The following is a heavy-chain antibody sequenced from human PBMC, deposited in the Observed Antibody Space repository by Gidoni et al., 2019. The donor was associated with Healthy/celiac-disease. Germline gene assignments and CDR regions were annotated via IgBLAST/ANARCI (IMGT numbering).Heavy chain of an antibody. V-gene: IGHV3-48*02. D-gene: IGHD3-22*01. CDR3: ARDIAETTPSTYYYDSSGYSQPLDY. Sequence: EVQLVESGGGLVQPGGSLRLSCAASGFTFSSYSMNWVRQAPGKGLEWVSYISSSSSTIYYADSVKGRFTISRDNAKNSLYLQMNSLRDEDTAVYYCARDIAETTPSTYYYDSSGYSQPLDYWGQGTLVTVSS. J-gene: IGHJ4*02. CDR1: GFTFSSYS. CDR2: ISSSSSTI.